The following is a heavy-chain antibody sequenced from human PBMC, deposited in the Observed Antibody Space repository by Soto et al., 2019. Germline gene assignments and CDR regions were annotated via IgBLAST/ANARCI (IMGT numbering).Heavy chain of an antibody. CDR1: GFTFSSYA. CDR3: ARDLEAVAGNNWFDP. V-gene: IGHV3-30-3*01. D-gene: IGHD6-19*01. CDR2: ISYDGSNK. Sequence: QVQLVESGGGVVQPGRSLRLSCAASGFTFSSYAMHWVRQAPGKGLEWVAVISYDGSNKYYADSVKGRFTISRDNSKNTLYLQMNSLRAEDTAVYYCARDLEAVAGNNWFDPWGQGTLVNVSP. J-gene: IGHJ5*02.